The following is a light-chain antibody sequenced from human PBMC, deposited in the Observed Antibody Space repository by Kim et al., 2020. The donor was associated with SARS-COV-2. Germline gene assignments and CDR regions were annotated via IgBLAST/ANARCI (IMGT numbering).Light chain of an antibody. Sequence: WTPGERAIHYCRARQSVGSYLAWDQQKRGQPPRLLIYDASNRATGIPVRFSGSGSGTDFTLTISSLEPADFVVYYCQQRSNWPLTFGGGTKVDIK. J-gene: IGKJ4*01. CDR1: QSVGSY. CDR3: QQRSNWPLT. CDR2: DAS. V-gene: IGKV3-11*01.